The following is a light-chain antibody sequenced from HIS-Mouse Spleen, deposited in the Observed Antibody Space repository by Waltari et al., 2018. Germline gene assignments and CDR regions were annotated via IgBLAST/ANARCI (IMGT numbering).Light chain of an antibody. V-gene: IGLV3-1*01. Sequence: SYELTQPPSVSVSPGQTASITCSGDKLGDKYACWYQQKPGQSPVLVIYQDSKRPSGITGRFSGSNSGKPATLTISGTQAMDEADYYCQAWDSSTVVFGGGTKLTVL. CDR3: QAWDSSTVV. J-gene: IGLJ2*01. CDR2: QDS. CDR1: KLGDKY.